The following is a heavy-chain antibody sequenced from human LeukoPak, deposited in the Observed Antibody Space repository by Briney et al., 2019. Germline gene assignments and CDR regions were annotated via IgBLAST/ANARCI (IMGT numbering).Heavy chain of an antibody. CDR1: GFTFSSYA. D-gene: IGHD6-19*01. CDR3: ATTTRGAVAGFDY. V-gene: IGHV3-30-3*01. J-gene: IGHJ4*02. CDR2: ISYDGSNK. Sequence: PEGSLRLSCAASGFTFSSYAMHWVRQAPGKGLEWVAVISYDGSNKYYADSVKGRFTISRDNSKNTLYLQMNSLRAEDTAVYYCATTTRGAVAGFDYWAREPWSPSPQ.